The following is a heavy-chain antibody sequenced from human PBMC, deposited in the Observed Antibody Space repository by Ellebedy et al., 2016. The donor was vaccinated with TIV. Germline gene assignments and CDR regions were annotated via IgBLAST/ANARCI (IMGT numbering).Heavy chain of an antibody. V-gene: IGHV3-7*03. Sequence: GGSLRLSCAASGFSFRSYWMSWVRQAPGKGLEWVASIRQDGNERDYVDSVKGRFTISRDNGKNSVYLQMNSLRTEDTALYYCARDGAYGDYSPGYYGMDVWGQGTMVTVSS. D-gene: IGHD4-17*01. CDR1: GFSFRSYW. CDR3: ARDGAYGDYSPGYYGMDV. CDR2: IRQDGNER. J-gene: IGHJ6*02.